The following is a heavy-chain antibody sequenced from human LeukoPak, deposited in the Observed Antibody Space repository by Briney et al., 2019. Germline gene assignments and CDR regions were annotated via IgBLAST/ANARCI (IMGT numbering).Heavy chain of an antibody. CDR3: ARGGSLGYDILTGYYITEYFQH. D-gene: IGHD3-9*01. CDR1: GYTFTSYY. V-gene: IGHV1-46*01. Sequence: ASVKVSCKASGYTFTSYYMHWVRQAPGQGLEWMGIINPSGGSTSYAQKFQGRVTMTRDMSTSTVYMELSSLRSEDTAVYYCARGGSLGYDILTGYYITEYFQHWGQGTLVTVSS. J-gene: IGHJ1*01. CDR2: INPSGGST.